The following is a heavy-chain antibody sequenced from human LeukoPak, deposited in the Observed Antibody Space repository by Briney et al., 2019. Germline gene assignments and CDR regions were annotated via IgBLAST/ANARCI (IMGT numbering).Heavy chain of an antibody. D-gene: IGHD3-9*01. CDR2: IIPIFGTA. CDR3: ARATGYYSGNWFDP. V-gene: IGHV1-69*13. J-gene: IGHJ5*02. Sequence: ASVTLSCKASGGTFSSYAISWVRQAPGQGLEWMGGIIPIFGTANYAQKFQGRVTITADESTSTAYMELSSLRSEDTAVYYCARATGYYSGNWFDPWGQGTLVTVSA. CDR1: GGTFSSYA.